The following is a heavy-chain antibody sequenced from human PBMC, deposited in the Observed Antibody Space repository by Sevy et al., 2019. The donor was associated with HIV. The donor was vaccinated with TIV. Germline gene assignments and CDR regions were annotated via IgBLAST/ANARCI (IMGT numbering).Heavy chain of an antibody. J-gene: IGHJ4*02. D-gene: IGHD3-22*01. CDR2: IYPDDSDT. CDR3: ATSRSGYFDSSGYYIY. CDR1: GYSFTSHW. Sequence: VESLKISCKGSGYSFTSHWLGWVRHMPGKGLEWMGIIYPDDSDTKDSPSFQGQVTFSADKSISTAYLQWSSLKASDTAMYYCATSRSGYFDSSGYYIYWGQGTLVTVSS. V-gene: IGHV5-51*01.